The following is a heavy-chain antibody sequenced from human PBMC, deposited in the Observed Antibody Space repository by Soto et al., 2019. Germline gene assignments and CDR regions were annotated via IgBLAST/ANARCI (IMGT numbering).Heavy chain of an antibody. CDR3: ARDSASSSGGFDP. CDR1: GGSISSGGYS. J-gene: IGHJ5*02. D-gene: IGHD6-6*01. CDR2: IYHSGST. V-gene: IGHV4-30-2*01. Sequence: PSETLSLTCAVSGGSISSGGYSWSWIRQPPGKGLEWIGYIYHSGSTYYNPSLKSRVTISVDRSKNQFSLKLSSVTAADTAVYYCARDSASSSGGFDPWGQGTLVTVSS.